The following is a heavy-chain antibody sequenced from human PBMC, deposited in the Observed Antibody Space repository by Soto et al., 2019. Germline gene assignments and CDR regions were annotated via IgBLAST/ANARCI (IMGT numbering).Heavy chain of an antibody. CDR2: LYFNGGT. CDR3: ARGISKYCSWYYPHPWFVA. J-gene: IGHJ5*02. D-gene: IGHD6-13*01. CDR1: GGPTNSPDYY. V-gene: IGHV4-30-4*01. Sequence: PSETLSLTCNGSGGPTNSPDYYWTWIRQSPGKGLEWIGYLYFNGGTQYNPSLRTPISMSLDTSKKHFSLKMRSVTGADTAVYYCARGISKYCSWYYPHPWFVAWGQGARVTVS.